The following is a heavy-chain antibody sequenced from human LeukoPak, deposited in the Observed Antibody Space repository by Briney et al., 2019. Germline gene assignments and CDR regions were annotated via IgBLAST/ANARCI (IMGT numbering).Heavy chain of an antibody. D-gene: IGHD5-18*01. J-gene: IGHJ4*02. CDR3: ARGLIGYSYGYSTPWYFDY. CDR1: GFTFSSYW. Sequence: GSLRLSCAASGFTFSSYWMSWVRQAPGKGLEWIGEINHSGSTNYNPSLKSRVTISVDTSKNQFSLKLSSVTAADTAVYYCARGLIGYSYGYSTPWYFDYWGQGTLVTVSS. CDR2: INHSGST. V-gene: IGHV4-34*01.